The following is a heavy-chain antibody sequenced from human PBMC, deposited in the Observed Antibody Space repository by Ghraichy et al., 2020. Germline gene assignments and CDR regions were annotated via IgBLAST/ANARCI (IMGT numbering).Heavy chain of an antibody. Sequence: ASVKVSCKASGYTFTGYYMHWVRQAPGQGLEWMGWINPNSGGTNYAQKFQGRVTMTRDTSISTAYMELSRLRSDDTAVYYCARVWFGELLYHYYYGMDVWGQGTTVTVSS. V-gene: IGHV1-2*02. CDR2: INPNSGGT. J-gene: IGHJ6*02. CDR3: ARVWFGELLYHYYYGMDV. D-gene: IGHD3-10*01. CDR1: GYTFTGYY.